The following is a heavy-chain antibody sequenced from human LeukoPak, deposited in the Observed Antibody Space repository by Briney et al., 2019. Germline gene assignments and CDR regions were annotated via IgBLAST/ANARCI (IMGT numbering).Heavy chain of an antibody. D-gene: IGHD5-18*01. V-gene: IGHV4-34*01. CDR3: AKDRSYHYFDY. J-gene: IGHJ4*02. CDR1: GGSFSGYY. CDR2: INHSGST. Sequence: PSETLSLTCAVYGGSFSGYYWSWIRQPPGKGLEWIGEINHSGSTNYNPSLKSRVTISVDTSKNQFSLKLSSVTAADTAVYYCAKDRSYHYFDYWGQGTLVTVSS.